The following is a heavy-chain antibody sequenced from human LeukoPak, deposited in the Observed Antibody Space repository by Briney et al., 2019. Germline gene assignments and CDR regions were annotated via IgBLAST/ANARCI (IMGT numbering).Heavy chain of an antibody. D-gene: IGHD3-10*01. CDR1: GFTFSSYA. J-gene: IGHJ3*02. Sequence: PGGSLRLSCAASGFTFSSYAMHWVRHAPGKGLEWVAVISYDGSNKYYADSVKGRFTISRDNSKNTLYLQMNSLRAEDTAVYYCARAGITMVRGLDAFDIWGQGTMVTVSS. CDR2: ISYDGSNK. CDR3: ARAGITMVRGLDAFDI. V-gene: IGHV3-30*04.